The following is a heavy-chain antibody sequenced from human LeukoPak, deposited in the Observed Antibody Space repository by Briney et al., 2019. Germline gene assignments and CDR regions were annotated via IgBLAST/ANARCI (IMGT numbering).Heavy chain of an antibody. CDR3: AKDDQVAAAGSLGYYYGMDV. CDR2: ISYDGSNK. Sequence: GGSLRLSCAASGFTFSSYAMHWVRQAPGKGLEWVAVISYDGSNKYYADSVKGRFTISRDNSKNTLYLQMNSLRAEDTAVYYCAKDDQVAAAGSLGYYYGMDVWGQGTTVTVSS. CDR1: GFTFSSYA. D-gene: IGHD6-13*01. V-gene: IGHV3-30*04. J-gene: IGHJ6*02.